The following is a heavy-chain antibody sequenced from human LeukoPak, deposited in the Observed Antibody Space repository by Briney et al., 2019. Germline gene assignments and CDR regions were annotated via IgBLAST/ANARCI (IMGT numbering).Heavy chain of an antibody. CDR1: GFTFSSYA. CDR2: ISGGGGSGGST. CDR3: ARGCPSDWELLRGYFDY. D-gene: IGHD1-26*01. Sequence: PGGSLRLSRAASGFTFSSYAMSWVRQAPGKGLEWVSAISGGGGSGGSTYYADSVKGRFTISRDNSKNTLYLQMNSLRAEDTAVYYCARGCPSDWELLRGYFDYWGQGTLVTVSS. V-gene: IGHV3-23*01. J-gene: IGHJ4*02.